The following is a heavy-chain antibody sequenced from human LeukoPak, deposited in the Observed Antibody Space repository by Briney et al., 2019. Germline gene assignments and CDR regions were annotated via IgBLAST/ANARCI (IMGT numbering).Heavy chain of an antibody. J-gene: IGHJ5*02. CDR3: ARPLYSSSWYNWFDP. CDR1: GGAISSSSYY. V-gene: IGHV4-39*01. CDR2: IYYSGST. D-gene: IGHD6-13*01. Sequence: SETLSLTSTVSGGAISSSSYYWGWLRQPPGTRLQWVASIYYSGSTSYNLSLKSRVTISADTSKNQFSLKLSSAAAADTAVYYCARPLYSSSWYNWFDPWCQGTLVTVSA.